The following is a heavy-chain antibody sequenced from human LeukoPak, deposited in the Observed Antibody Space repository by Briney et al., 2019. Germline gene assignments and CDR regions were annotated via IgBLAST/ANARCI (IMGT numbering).Heavy chain of an antibody. CDR3: ARDTGSSSSFPYYMDV. CDR2: ISSSSSYI. J-gene: IGHJ6*03. CDR1: GFTFSSYS. V-gene: IGHV3-21*01. Sequence: GGSLRLSCAASGFTFSSYSMNWVRQAPGKGLEWVSSISSSSSYIYYADSVKGRFTISRDNAKNSLYLQMNSLRTEDTAVYYCARDTGSSSSFPYYMDVWGKGTTVTVSS. D-gene: IGHD6-6*01.